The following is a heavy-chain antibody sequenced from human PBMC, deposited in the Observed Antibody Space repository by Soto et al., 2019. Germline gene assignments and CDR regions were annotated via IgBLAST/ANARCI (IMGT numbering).Heavy chain of an antibody. CDR3: ARDYYGLLTGDYFDH. V-gene: IGHV3-74*01. CDR1: GFTFSSYS. J-gene: IGHJ4*02. Sequence: EVQLVESGGGLVQPGGSLRLSCAASGFTFSSYSMHWVRQAPGKGLVWVSRINSDGSKMVYADSVKGRFTISRDNAKNTLYLEMSGLGAEDTAVYYCARDYYGLLTGDYFDHWGQGALVTVSS. D-gene: IGHD3-9*01. CDR2: INSDGSKM.